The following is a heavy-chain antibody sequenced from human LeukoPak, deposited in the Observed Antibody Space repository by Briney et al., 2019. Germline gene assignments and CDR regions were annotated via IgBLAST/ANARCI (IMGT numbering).Heavy chain of an antibody. CDR2: ISSSGSTI. J-gene: IGHJ4*02. Sequence: GGSLRLSCAASGFTFSDYYMSWIRQAPGKGLEWVSYISSSGSTIYYADSVKGRFTISRDNAKNSLYLQMNSLRAEDTAVYYCARVYSSSWFDYFDYWGQGTLVTVSS. D-gene: IGHD6-13*01. CDR3: ARVYSSSWFDYFDY. V-gene: IGHV3-11*01. CDR1: GFTFSDYY.